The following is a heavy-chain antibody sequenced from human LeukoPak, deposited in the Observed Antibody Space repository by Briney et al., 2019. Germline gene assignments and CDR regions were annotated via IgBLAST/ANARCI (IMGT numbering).Heavy chain of an antibody. CDR1: GASISSYY. J-gene: IGHJ6*03. CDR2: IYYSGST. CDR3: ARGDYGDYYYYMDV. Sequence: SETLSLTCTVSGASISSYYWSWIRQPPGKGLEWIGYIYYSGSTNYNPSLKSRVTISVDTSKNQFSLKLSSVTAADTAVYYCARGDYGDYYYYMDVWGKGTTVTVSS. V-gene: IGHV4-59*01. D-gene: IGHD4-17*01.